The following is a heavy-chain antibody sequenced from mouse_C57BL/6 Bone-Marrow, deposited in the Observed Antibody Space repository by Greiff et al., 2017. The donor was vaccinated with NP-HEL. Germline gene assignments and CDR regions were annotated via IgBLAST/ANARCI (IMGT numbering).Heavy chain of an antibody. CDR2: IDPSDSYT. Sequence: QVQLQQPGAELVKPGASVKLSCKASGYTFTTYWMQWVKQRPGQGLEWIGEIDPSDSYTNYNQKFKGKATLTVDTSSSTANMQLSSLTSGDSAVYYCARKAYYGRSYEFADWGQGTLVTVSA. V-gene: IGHV1-50*01. CDR3: ARKAYYGRSYEFAD. D-gene: IGHD1-1*01. J-gene: IGHJ3*01. CDR1: GYTFTTYW.